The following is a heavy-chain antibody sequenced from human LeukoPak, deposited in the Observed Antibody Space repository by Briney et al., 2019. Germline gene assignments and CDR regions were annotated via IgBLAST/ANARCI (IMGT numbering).Heavy chain of an antibody. D-gene: IGHD3-3*01. CDR1: GFTFSSYA. J-gene: IGHJ5*02. CDR2: ISGSGGST. CDR3: AKGAYYDFWSGYGPSNWFDP. V-gene: IGHV3-23*01. Sequence: GGSMRLSCEASGFTFSSYAMSWVRQAPGKWLEWVSAISGSGGSTYYADSVKGRFTISRDNSKNTLYLKMNSLRAEDTAVYYCAKGAYYDFWSGYGPSNWFDPWGQGTLVTVSS.